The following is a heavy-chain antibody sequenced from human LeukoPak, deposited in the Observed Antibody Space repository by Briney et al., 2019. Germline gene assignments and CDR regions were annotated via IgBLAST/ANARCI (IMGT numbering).Heavy chain of an antibody. V-gene: IGHV3-48*02. CDR2: ISSSSSTI. Sequence: GGSLSLSCAASGFTFSSYSMNWVRQAPGKGLEWVSYISSSSSTIYYADSVKGRFTISRDNAKNSLYLQMNSLRDEDTAVYYCASSIYFLYAFDIWGQGTMVTVSS. J-gene: IGHJ3*02. CDR3: ASSIYFLYAFDI. CDR1: GFTFSSYS. D-gene: IGHD3-9*01.